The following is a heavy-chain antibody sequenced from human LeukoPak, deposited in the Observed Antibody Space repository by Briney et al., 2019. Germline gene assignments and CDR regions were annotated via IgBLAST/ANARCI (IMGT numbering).Heavy chain of an antibody. CDR3: ARRLVVPAAAGVNWFDP. D-gene: IGHD2-2*01. CDR1: GYTFTCYY. Sequence: GASVKVSCKASGYTFTCYYMHWVRQAPGQGLEWMGRINPNSGGTNYAQKFQGRVTMTRDTSISTAYMELSRLRSDDTAVYYCARRLVVPAAAGVNWFDPWGQGTLVTVSS. V-gene: IGHV1-2*06. CDR2: INPNSGGT. J-gene: IGHJ5*02.